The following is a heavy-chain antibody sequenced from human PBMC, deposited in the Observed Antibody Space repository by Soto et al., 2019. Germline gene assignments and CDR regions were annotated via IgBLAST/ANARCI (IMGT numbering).Heavy chain of an antibody. Sequence: GGSLRLSCAASGFTFSSYAMSWVRQAPGKGLEWVSAISGSGGNTYYADSVKGWFTISRDNSKNTLYLQVNSLRAEDTAVYYCAKGGWVDIAAAGALFDYWGQGTLVTVSS. J-gene: IGHJ4*02. CDR2: ISGSGGNT. CDR1: GFTFSSYA. D-gene: IGHD6-13*01. CDR3: AKGGWVDIAAAGALFDY. V-gene: IGHV3-23*01.